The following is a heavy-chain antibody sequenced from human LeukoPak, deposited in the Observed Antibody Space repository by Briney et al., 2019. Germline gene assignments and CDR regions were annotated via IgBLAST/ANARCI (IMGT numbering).Heavy chain of an antibody. V-gene: IGHV3-23*01. CDR1: GFTFSSYA. Sequence: PGGSLRLSCAASGFTFSSYAMNWVGQGPGQGLEWVSGISDTGRSTYYADSVKGRFTISRSNSKNTLYLQMNSLRDEDTAVYYCAKVLRGLVYYGDYEDWGQGTLVTVSS. CDR2: ISDTGRST. J-gene: IGHJ4*02. CDR3: AKVLRGLVYYGDYED. D-gene: IGHD4-17*01.